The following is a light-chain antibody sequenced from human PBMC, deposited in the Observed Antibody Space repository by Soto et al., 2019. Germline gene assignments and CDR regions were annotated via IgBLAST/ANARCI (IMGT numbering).Light chain of an antibody. CDR2: GAS. V-gene: IGKV3-20*01. J-gene: IGKJ1*01. Sequence: EIVLTQSPGTLSLSPGERATLSCRASQSVSSSHLAWYQQKPGQAPRLLISGASSRATGIPDRFTGSGSGTDFTLPISRLEPEDFAVYYCQQYGSSPRTFGQGTKVDIK. CDR3: QQYGSSPRT. CDR1: QSVSSSH.